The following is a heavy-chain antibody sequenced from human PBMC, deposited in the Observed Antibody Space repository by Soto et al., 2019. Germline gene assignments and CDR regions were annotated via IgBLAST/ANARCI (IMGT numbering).Heavy chain of an antibody. Sequence: QVQLVQSGAEVKKPGDSVKVSCKASGYTFTDYYLHWVRQAPGQGLELMGWINPNNGGTYSVQKFQGRVTMTRDTSISTAYMELSRLRSDDTAVYYWERKDAFDVWGHGTMVTVSS. CDR3: ERKDAFDV. CDR1: GYTFTDYY. V-gene: IGHV1-2*02. CDR2: INPNNGGT. J-gene: IGHJ3*01.